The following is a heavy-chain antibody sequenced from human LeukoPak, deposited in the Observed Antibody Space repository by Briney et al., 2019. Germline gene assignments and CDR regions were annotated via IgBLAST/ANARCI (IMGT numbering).Heavy chain of an antibody. CDR3: ARAHRYDFWSGYYLLGKFDY. J-gene: IGHJ4*02. CDR2: IIPIFGTA. V-gene: IGHV1-69*13. CDR1: GGTFSSYA. D-gene: IGHD3-3*01. Sequence: GASVKVSCKASGGTFSSYATSWVRQAPGQGLEWMGGIIPIFGTANYAQKFQGRVTITADESTSTAYMELSSLRSEDTAVYYCARAHRYDFWSGYYLLGKFDYWGQGTLVTVSS.